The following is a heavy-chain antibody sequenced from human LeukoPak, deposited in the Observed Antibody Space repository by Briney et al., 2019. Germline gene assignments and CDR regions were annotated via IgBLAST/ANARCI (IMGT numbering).Heavy chain of an antibody. CDR1: GYTFTSYG. CDR2: ISAYNGNT. J-gene: IGHJ4*02. D-gene: IGHD3-10*01. Sequence: ASLKVSCTASGYTFTSYGMSWVRQAPGQGLEWMGWISAYNGNTNYAQKLQGRVTMTTDTSTSTAYMELRSLRSDDTAVYYCARDPGPMVSASLSFDYWGQGTLVTVSS. V-gene: IGHV1-18*01. CDR3: ARDPGPMVSASLSFDY.